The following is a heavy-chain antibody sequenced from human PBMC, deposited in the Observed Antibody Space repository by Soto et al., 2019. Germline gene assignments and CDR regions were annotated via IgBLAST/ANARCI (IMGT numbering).Heavy chain of an antibody. J-gene: IGHJ4*02. CDR3: ARGGGSPDY. D-gene: IGHD3-16*01. V-gene: IGHV4-59*01. CDR1: GGSISSNY. CDR2: IYYSGST. Sequence: QVQLQESGPGLVKPSETLSLMCTVSGGSISSNYWSWIRQPPGKGLEYIGYIYYSGSTNYTPSLRRRVTISVDTSKNQFSLKLXSXXXXXXXXXXCARGGGSPDYWGQGTLVTVSS.